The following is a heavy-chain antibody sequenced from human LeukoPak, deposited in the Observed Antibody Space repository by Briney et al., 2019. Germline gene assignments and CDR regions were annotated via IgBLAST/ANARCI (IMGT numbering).Heavy chain of an antibody. CDR3: ARRGIISGWYWAYYFDY. J-gene: IGHJ4*02. CDR2: IKQDGSEK. D-gene: IGHD6-19*01. CDR1: GFTFSSYW. V-gene: IGHV3-7*01. Sequence: GGSLRLSCAASGFTFSSYWMSWVRQAPGKWLEWVANIKQDGSEKYYVDSVKGRFTISRDNAKNSLYLQMSSLRAEDTAVYYCARRGIISGWYWAYYFDYWGQGTLVTVSS.